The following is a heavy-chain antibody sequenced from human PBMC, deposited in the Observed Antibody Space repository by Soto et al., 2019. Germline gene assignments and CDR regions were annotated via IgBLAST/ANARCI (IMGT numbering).Heavy chain of an antibody. CDR3: ARTTFYDIFTAYYSLFDY. CDR2: ISDSGST. J-gene: IGHJ4*02. CDR1: GGSISSGGYY. V-gene: IGHV4-31*03. D-gene: IGHD3-9*01. Sequence: QVQLQESGPGLVKPSQTLTLTCTVSGGSISSGGYYWSWIRQHPGKGLEWIGHISDSGSTYYNPSLKSRVTISVDTSTNHFSLKLSAVTAADTAVYYCARTTFYDIFTAYYSLFDYWGQGTLVTVSS.